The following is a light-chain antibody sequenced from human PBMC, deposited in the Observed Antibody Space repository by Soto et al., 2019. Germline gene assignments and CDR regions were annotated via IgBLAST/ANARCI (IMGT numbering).Light chain of an antibody. CDR2: LAS. Sequence: IPLTQSPSSLSASVGDRVTITCRASQDIVTYLAWYQQKPGKAPKLLIYLASTLQGGVPSRFSGSGSGTDFTLTISSLQPEDVATYYCQSLNSFPLTFGGGTKVEIK. CDR3: QSLNSFPLT. CDR1: QDIVTY. V-gene: IGKV1-9*01. J-gene: IGKJ4*01.